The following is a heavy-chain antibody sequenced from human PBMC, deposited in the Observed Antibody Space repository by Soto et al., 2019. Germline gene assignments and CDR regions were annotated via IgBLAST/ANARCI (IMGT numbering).Heavy chain of an antibody. CDR2: INPSGGST. V-gene: IGHV1-46*01. Sequence: ASVKVSCKASGGTFSSYAISWVRQAPGQGLEWMGIINPSGGSTSYAQKFQGRVTMTRDTSTSTAYMELRSLRSDDTAIYYCARDPHEFWTSYWFDPWGQGTPVTVSS. CDR1: GGTFSSYA. J-gene: IGHJ5*02. D-gene: IGHD3-3*01. CDR3: ARDPHEFWTSYWFDP.